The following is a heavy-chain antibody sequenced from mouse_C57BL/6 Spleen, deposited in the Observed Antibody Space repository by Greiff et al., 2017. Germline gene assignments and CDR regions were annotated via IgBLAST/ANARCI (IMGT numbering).Heavy chain of an antibody. CDR3: ARTSTVVGGYFDY. Sequence: VKLMESGAELVKPGASVKISCKASGYAFSSYWMNWVKQRPGKGLEWIGQIYPGDGATNYNGKFKGTATLTADKSSSTAYMQLSSLTSEDSAVYFCARTSTVVGGYFDYWGQGTTLTVSS. J-gene: IGHJ2*01. V-gene: IGHV1-80*01. CDR1: GYAFSSYW. CDR2: IYPGDGAT. D-gene: IGHD1-1*01.